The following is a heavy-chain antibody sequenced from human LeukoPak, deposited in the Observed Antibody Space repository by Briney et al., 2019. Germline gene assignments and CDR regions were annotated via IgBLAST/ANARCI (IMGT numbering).Heavy chain of an antibody. CDR2: IIPIFGTA. V-gene: IGHV1-69*05. CDR1: GGTFSSYA. Sequence: ASVKVSCKASGGTFSSYAISWVRQAPGQGLEWMGGIIPIFGTANYAQKFQGRVTITTDESTSTAYMELSSLRSEDTAVYYCARTTEAYYGLVYWGQGTLVTVSS. CDR3: ARTTEAYYGLVY. J-gene: IGHJ4*02. D-gene: IGHD3-10*01.